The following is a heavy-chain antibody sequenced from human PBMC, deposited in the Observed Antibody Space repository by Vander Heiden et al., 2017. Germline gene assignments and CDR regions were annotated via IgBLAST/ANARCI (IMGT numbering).Heavy chain of an antibody. Sequence: VQLLESGGGLIQPGGSLRLSCAASGFTFSRYAMSWVRQAPGKGLEWVSGITSGGGTKYADSVRDRSTISRDNSKNTLYLQMNSLRAEDTALYFCARDPNGDYIGAFDMWGQGTMVTVSS. CDR3: ARDPNGDYIGAFDM. D-gene: IGHD4-17*01. J-gene: IGHJ3*02. CDR2: ITSGGGT. V-gene: IGHV3-23*01. CDR1: GFTFSRYA.